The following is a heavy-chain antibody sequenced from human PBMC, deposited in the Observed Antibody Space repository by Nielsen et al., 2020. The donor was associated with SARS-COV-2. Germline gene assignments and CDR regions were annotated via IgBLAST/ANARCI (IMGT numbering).Heavy chain of an antibody. J-gene: IGHJ4*02. V-gene: IGHV3-48*03. Sequence: VRQAPGKGLEWVSYISSSSSTIYYTDSVKGRFTISRDNAKNSLYLQMNSLRAEDTAVYYCASGYTYGFDYWGQGTLVTVSS. CDR2: ISSSSSTI. CDR3: ASGYTYGFDY. D-gene: IGHD5-18*01.